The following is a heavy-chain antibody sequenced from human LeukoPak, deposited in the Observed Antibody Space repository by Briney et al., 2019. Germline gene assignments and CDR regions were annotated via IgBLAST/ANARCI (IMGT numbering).Heavy chain of an antibody. CDR3: ARDSQAVAAAGTWFDP. J-gene: IGHJ5*02. Sequence: GGSLRLSCAASGFTFSSYAMHWVRQAPGKGLEWVAVISYDGGNKYYADSVKGRFTISRDNSKNTLYLQMNSLRAEDTAVYYCARDSQAVAAAGTWFDPWGQGTLVTVSS. CDR2: ISYDGGNK. D-gene: IGHD6-13*01. CDR1: GFTFSSYA. V-gene: IGHV3-30-3*01.